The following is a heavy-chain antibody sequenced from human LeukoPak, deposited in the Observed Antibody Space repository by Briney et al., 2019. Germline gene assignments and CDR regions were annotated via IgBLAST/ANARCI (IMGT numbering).Heavy chain of an antibody. D-gene: IGHD3-3*01. J-gene: IGHJ5*02. CDR3: ARALAYFGVVIVAYHNWFDP. CDR2: IYYSGST. V-gene: IGHV4-39*07. Sequence: SETLPLTCTVSGGSISSSSYYWGWIRQPPGKGLEWIGSIYYSGSTYYNPSLKSRVTISVDTSKNQFSLKLSSVTAADTAVYYCARALAYFGVVIVAYHNWFDPWGQGTLVTVSS. CDR1: GGSISSSSYY.